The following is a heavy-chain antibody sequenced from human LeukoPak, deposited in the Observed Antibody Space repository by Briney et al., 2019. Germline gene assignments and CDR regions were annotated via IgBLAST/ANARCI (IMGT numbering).Heavy chain of an antibody. J-gene: IGHJ4*02. CDR1: GGSISSSSYY. CDR2: IYYSGST. D-gene: IGHD5-18*01. CDR3: ARDGGYSYGTNFDY. Sequence: PSETLSLTCTVSGGSISSSSYYWGWIRQPPGKGLEWIGSIYYSGSTYYNPSLKSRVTISVDTSKNQFSLELSSVTAADTAVYYCARDGGYSYGTNFDYWGQGTLVTVSS. V-gene: IGHV4-39*02.